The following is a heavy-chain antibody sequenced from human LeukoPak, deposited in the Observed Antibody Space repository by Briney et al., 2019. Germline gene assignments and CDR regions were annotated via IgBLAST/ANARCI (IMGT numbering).Heavy chain of an antibody. CDR1: GFTFSSYW. V-gene: IGHV3-74*01. Sequence: PGGSLRLSCAASGFTFSSYWMHWVRQVPGKGLVWVSRINGDGSTISYADSVKGRFTISRDNARNTLYLQMNSLRAEDTAVYYCAREANDAFDIWGQGTMVTVSS. CDR3: AREANDAFDI. CDR2: INGDGSTI. J-gene: IGHJ3*02.